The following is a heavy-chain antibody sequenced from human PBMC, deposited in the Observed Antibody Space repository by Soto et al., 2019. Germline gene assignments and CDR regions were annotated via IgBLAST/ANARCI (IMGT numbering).Heavy chain of an antibody. CDR1: GFTFSGSA. CDR2: IRSKANSYAT. Sequence: GGSLRLSCAASGFTFSGSAMHWVRQASGKGLEWVGRIRSKANSYATAYAASVKGRFTISRDDSKNTAYLQMNSLKTEDTAIYYCARGAGYCSGGYCYSPLDVWGQGTTDTVSS. CDR3: ARGAGYCSGGYCYSPLDV. J-gene: IGHJ6*02. V-gene: IGHV3-73*01. D-gene: IGHD2-15*01.